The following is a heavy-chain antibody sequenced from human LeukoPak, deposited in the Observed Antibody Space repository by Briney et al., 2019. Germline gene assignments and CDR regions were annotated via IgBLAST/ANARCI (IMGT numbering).Heavy chain of an antibody. Sequence: WGSLCLTCAASGFTFSSYAMSWVCRAPGKGLEWVSGISAGGDSTYYADTVKGRFTTSRDNSKNTLYLQMNSLRAEDTAVYYCAKRDYDILTRYYQDVWAKGNVLTVSS. J-gene: IGHJ4*02. CDR1: GFTFSSYA. D-gene: IGHD3-9*01. CDR2: ISAGGDST. CDR3: AKRDYDILTRYYQDV. V-gene: IGHV3-23*01.